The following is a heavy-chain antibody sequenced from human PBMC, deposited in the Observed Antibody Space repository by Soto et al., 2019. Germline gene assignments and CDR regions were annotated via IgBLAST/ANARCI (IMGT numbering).Heavy chain of an antibody. Sequence: PGGSLRLSCAASGFTFSSYSMNWVRQAPGKGLEWVSSISSSSSYIYYADSVKGRFTISRDNAKNSLYLQMNSLRAEDTAVYYCASLFTPTGAPNPDAFDIWGQGTMVTVSS. D-gene: IGHD1-26*01. CDR2: ISSSSSYI. V-gene: IGHV3-21*01. CDR1: GFTFSSYS. J-gene: IGHJ3*02. CDR3: ASLFTPTGAPNPDAFDI.